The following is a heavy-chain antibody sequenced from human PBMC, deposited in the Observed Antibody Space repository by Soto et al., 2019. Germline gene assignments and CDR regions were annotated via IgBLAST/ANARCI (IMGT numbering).Heavy chain of an antibody. J-gene: IGHJ5*02. CDR1: GESFIGYY. Sequence: QVHLQQWGAGLLKPSETLSLTCAVYGESFIGYYWTWIRQPPGKGLEWIGEINHRGSANYNPSLHSRVTISVDTSNNQFSLKLSSVTAADTSVYYCARTDIVTTHCFDPWGQGTLVTVSS. V-gene: IGHV4-34*02. CDR2: INHRGSA. CDR3: ARTDIVTTHCFDP. D-gene: IGHD5-12*01.